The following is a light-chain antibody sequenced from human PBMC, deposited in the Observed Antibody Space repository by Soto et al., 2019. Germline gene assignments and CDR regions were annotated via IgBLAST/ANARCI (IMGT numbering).Light chain of an antibody. Sequence: DIQMTQSPSTLSASVGDRVTITCRASQSISTWWAWYQKKPGKAPKLLISRASSLESGVPSRFSGSGSGTEFTLTISSLQPDDFATYYCQQYNSYLYNFGQGTKVEI. V-gene: IGKV1-5*03. J-gene: IGKJ2*01. CDR2: RAS. CDR3: QQYNSYLYN. CDR1: QSISTW.